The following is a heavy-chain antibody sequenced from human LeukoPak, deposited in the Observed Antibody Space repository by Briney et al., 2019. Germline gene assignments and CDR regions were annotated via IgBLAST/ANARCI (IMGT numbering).Heavy chain of an antibody. CDR3: ARRYSSGWYHD. J-gene: IGHJ4*02. CDR2: IYYSGST. D-gene: IGHD6-19*01. Sequence: SETLSLTCTVSGGSISSYYWSWIRQPPGKGLEWIGYIYYSGSTNYNPSLKSRVTISVDTSKNQFSLKLSSVTAADTAVYYCARRYSSGWYHDWGQGTLVTVSS. CDR1: GGSISSYY. V-gene: IGHV4-59*08.